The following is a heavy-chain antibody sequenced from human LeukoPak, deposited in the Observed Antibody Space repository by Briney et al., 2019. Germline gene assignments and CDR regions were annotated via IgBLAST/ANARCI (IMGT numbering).Heavy chain of an antibody. CDR1: GFTFDDYG. D-gene: IGHD3-9*01. J-gene: IGHJ4*02. Sequence: PGGSLRLSCAASGFTFDDYGMSWVRQAPGKGLEWVSGINWNGGSTGYADSVKGRFTISRDNAKSSLYLQMNSLRAEDTALYYCARVGTYYDILAGYYSTYFDYWGQGTLVTVSS. CDR2: INWNGGST. V-gene: IGHV3-20*04. CDR3: ARVGTYYDILAGYYSTYFDY.